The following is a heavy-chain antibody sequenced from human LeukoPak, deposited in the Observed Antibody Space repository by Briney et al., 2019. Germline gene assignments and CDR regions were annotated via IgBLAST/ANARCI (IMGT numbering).Heavy chain of an antibody. V-gene: IGHV4-34*01. Sequence: SETLSLTCAVYGGSFSGYYWSWVRQPPGKGLEWIGEINHSGSTNYNPSLKSRVTISVDTSKNQFSLKLSSVTAADTAVYYCARGPISGSWNFDYWGQGILVTVSS. CDR3: ARGPISGSWNFDY. CDR2: INHSGST. D-gene: IGHD1-26*01. J-gene: IGHJ4*02. CDR1: GGSFSGYY.